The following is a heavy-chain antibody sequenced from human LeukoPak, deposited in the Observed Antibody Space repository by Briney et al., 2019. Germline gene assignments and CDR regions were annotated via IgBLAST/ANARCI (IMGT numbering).Heavy chain of an antibody. J-gene: IGHJ4*02. CDR1: GFTLSRYS. CDR2: ISSSGRYI. V-gene: IGHV3-21*01. D-gene: IGHD6-6*01. CDR3: ARGEWSSSPFDY. Sequence: GGTLRLSCAASGFTLSRYSMKWGREGPGERGERVSLISSSGRYINYADSVKGRLTIYRENARNSLYMQMNSLRADHTAVYYCARGEWSSSPFDYWGQGTLVTVSS.